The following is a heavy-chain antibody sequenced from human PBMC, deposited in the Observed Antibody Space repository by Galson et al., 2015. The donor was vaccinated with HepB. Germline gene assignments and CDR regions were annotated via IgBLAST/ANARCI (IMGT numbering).Heavy chain of an antibody. Sequence: SVKVSCKASGGTFSSYAISWVRQAPGQGLEWMGGIIPIFGTANYAQKFQGRVTITADESTSTAYMELSSLRSEDTAVYYCARGDTIFGRVNWFDPWGQGTLVTVSS. CDR1: GGTFSSYA. CDR2: IIPIFGTA. V-gene: IGHV1-69*13. D-gene: IGHD3-3*01. CDR3: ARGDTIFGRVNWFDP. J-gene: IGHJ5*02.